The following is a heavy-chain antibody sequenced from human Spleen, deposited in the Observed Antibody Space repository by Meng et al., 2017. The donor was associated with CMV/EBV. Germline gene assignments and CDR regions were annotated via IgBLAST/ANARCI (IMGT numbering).Heavy chain of an antibody. CDR2: INPNSGGT. CDR3: ARSRDTSAYRYYFDY. D-gene: IGHD3-22*01. Sequence: SGYTFTDYYMHWVRQVPGQGLEWMGWINPNSGGTNYAQKFQGWVTMTRDTSISTAYMELSRLRSDDTAVYYCARSRDTSAYRYYFDYWGQGTLVTVSS. J-gene: IGHJ4*02. CDR1: GYTFTDYY. V-gene: IGHV1-2*04.